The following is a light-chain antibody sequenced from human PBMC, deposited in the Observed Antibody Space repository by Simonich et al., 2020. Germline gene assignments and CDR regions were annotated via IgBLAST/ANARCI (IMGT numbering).Light chain of an antibody. CDR2: DVI. CDR3: CSYAGSSTLV. V-gene: IGLV2-11*01. CDR1: SSDVGGYNY. Sequence: QSALTQPRSVSGSPGQSVTISCTGNSSDVGGYNYVSWYQQHPGKSPKLMIYDVIKRPSGVPDRFSGSKSGNTASLTISGLQAEDEADYYCCSYAGSSTLVFGGGTKLTVL. J-gene: IGLJ3*02.